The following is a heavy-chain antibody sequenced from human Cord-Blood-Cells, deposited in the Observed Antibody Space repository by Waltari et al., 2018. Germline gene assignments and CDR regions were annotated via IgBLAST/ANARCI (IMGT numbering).Heavy chain of an antibody. CDR1: GGTFSSYA. CDR2: SIPILGTA. Sequence: QVQLVQSGAEVKKPGSSVKVSCKASGGTFSSYAISWVRQGPGQGLEWMGGSIPILGTANYAQKFQGRVTITADESTSTAYMELSSLRSEDTAVYYCARGVRLIAARPDWFDPWGQGTLVTVSS. CDR3: ARGVRLIAARPDWFDP. V-gene: IGHV1-69*01. D-gene: IGHD6-6*01. J-gene: IGHJ5*02.